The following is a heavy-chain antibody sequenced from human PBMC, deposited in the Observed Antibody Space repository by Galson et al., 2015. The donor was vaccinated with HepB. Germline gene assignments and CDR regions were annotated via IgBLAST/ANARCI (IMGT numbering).Heavy chain of an antibody. J-gene: IGHJ4*02. CDR3: ARGGRSKQQLVLDAYYYFDY. CDR1: GFTFSSYA. V-gene: IGHV3-64*01. D-gene: IGHD6-13*01. CDR2: ISSNGGST. Sequence: SLRLSCAASGFTFSSYAMHWVRQAPGKGLEYVSAISSNGGSTYYANSVKGRFTISRDNSKNTLYLQMGSLRAEDMAVYYCARGGRSKQQLVLDAYYYFDYWGQGTLVTVSS.